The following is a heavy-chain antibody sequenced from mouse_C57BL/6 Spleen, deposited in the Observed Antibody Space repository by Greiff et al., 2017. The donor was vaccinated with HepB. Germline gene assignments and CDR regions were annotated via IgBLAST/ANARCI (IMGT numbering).Heavy chain of an antibody. CDR1: GYTFTDYY. J-gene: IGHJ4*01. D-gene: IGHD2-12*01. CDR3: ARPLRQGYAMDY. V-gene: IGHV1-26*01. Sequence: VQLQQSGPELVKPGASVKISCTASGYTFTDYYMNWVIQSHGKSLEWIGDINPNNGGTSYNQKFKCKSTLTVDKSSSTAYMELRSLTSEDSAVYYCARPLRQGYAMDYWGQGTSVTVAS. CDR2: INPNNGGT.